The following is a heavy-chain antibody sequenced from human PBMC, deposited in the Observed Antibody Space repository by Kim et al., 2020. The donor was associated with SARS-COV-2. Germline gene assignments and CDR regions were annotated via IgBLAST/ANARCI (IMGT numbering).Heavy chain of an antibody. D-gene: IGHD2-2*01. Sequence: GGSLRLSCAASGFTFSSYAMSWVRQAPGKGLEWVSAISGSGGSTYYADSVKGRFTISRDNSKNTLYLQMNSLRAEDTAVYYCAKVPYSYCSSTSCYSSWGQGTLVTVSS. CDR2: ISGSGGST. V-gene: IGHV3-23*01. J-gene: IGHJ4*02. CDR1: GFTFSSYA. CDR3: AKVPYSYCSSTSCYSS.